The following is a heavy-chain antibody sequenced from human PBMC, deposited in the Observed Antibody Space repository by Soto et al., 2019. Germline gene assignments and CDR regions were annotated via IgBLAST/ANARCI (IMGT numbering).Heavy chain of an antibody. CDR3: ASTPWGDTAMFTFDY. J-gene: IGHJ4*02. V-gene: IGHV4-31*01. CDR2: IYYSGST. Sequence: QVQLQESGPGLVKPSQTLSLTCTVSGGSISSGGYYWSWIRQHPGKGLEWIGYIYYSGSTYYNPSHKSLVTTTVDTSKNQFSLKLSSVTGADTAVYYCASTPWGDTAMFTFDYCGKGTLVTVSS. CDR1: GGSISSGGYY. D-gene: IGHD5-18*01.